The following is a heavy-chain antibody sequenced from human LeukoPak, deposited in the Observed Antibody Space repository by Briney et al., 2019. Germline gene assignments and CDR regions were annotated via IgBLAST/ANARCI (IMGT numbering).Heavy chain of an antibody. Sequence: IPGGSLRLSCAASGFSFSSYSMNWVRQAPGKGLEWVSSISFSGTYIYYADSVKGRFTISRDNSKNTLYLQMNSLRAEDTAVYYCARGTNPPFDYWGQGTLVTVSS. D-gene: IGHD2-2*01. CDR3: ARGTNPPFDY. CDR2: ISFSGTYI. J-gene: IGHJ4*02. CDR1: GFSFSSYS. V-gene: IGHV3-21*04.